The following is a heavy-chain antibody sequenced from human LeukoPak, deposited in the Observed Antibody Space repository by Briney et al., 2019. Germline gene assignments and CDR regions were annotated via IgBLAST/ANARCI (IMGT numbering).Heavy chain of an antibody. CDR1: GFTFSSYA. CDR3: ASGVPPEY. V-gene: IGHV3-30*04. J-gene: IGHJ4*02. Sequence: PGRSLRLSCAASGFTFSSYAMHWVRQAPGKGLEWVAVISYDGSNKYYADSVKGRFTISRDNSENTLYLQMNSLRAEDTAVYYCASGVPPEYWGQGTLVTVSS. CDR2: ISYDGSNK. D-gene: IGHD1-1*01.